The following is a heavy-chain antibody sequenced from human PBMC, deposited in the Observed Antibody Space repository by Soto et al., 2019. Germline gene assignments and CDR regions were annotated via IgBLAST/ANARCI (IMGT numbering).Heavy chain of an antibody. J-gene: IGHJ5*02. CDR2: ISSSSSYI. CDR1: GFTFSSYS. CDR3: ASIGRYYYDSSGYYPAWFDP. V-gene: IGHV3-21*01. Sequence: GGSLGLCCASSGFTFSSYSMNWGRQAPGKGLEGVSSISSSSSYIYYADSVKGRFTISRDNDKNSLYLQMNSLRAEDTAVYYCASIGRYYYDSSGYYPAWFDPWGQGTLVTVSS. D-gene: IGHD3-22*01.